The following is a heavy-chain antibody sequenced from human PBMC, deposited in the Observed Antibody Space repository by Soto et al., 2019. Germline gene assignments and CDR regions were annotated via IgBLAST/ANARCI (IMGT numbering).Heavy chain of an antibody. CDR2: ISSSSSYI. CDR1: GFTFSSYS. Sequence: NPGGSLRLSCAASGFTFSSYSMNWVRQAPGKGLEWVSSISSSSSYIYYADSVKGRFTISRDNAKNSLYLQMNSLRAEDTAVYYCARDLWNYYDSSGYYNGGYYYYGMDVWGQGTTVTVSS. CDR3: ARDLWNYYDSSGYYNGGYYYYGMDV. D-gene: IGHD3-22*01. J-gene: IGHJ6*02. V-gene: IGHV3-21*01.